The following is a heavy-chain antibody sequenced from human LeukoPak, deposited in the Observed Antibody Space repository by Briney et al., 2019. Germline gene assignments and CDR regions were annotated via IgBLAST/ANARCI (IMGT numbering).Heavy chain of an antibody. CDR3: VGGGDWLPEY. V-gene: IGHV4-59*01. CDR2: IYYSGST. J-gene: IGHJ4*01. CDR1: GASFSGKF. D-gene: IGHD3/OR15-3a*01. Sequence: SETLSLTCTVSGASFSGKFWSWIRHSPGNGLEWIGLIYYSGSTKFNPSLKSRVAMSVDPSNNQFSLSLNSATTADTAVYFCVGGGDWLPEYWGRGTQVIVSS.